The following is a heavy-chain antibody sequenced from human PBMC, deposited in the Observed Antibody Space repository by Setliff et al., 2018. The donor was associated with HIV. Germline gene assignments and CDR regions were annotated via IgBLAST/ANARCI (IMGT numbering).Heavy chain of an antibody. Sequence: PSETLSLTCTASGGSMSTYYWSWIRQPPGKGLEWIGHIYTSGKTHYSPSLKSRITISADTSKNQLSLNLSSVTAADTAVYYCARAAYSGTYLWEPATDLWGRGTLVTVSS. CDR2: IYTSGKT. J-gene: IGHJ2*01. V-gene: IGHV4-4*08. CDR3: ARAAYSGTYLWEPATDL. CDR1: GGSMSTYY. D-gene: IGHD1-26*01.